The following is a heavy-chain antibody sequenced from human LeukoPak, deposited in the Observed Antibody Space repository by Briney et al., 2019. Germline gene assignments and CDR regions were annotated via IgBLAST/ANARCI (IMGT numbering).Heavy chain of an antibody. V-gene: IGHV3-66*01. Sequence: PGGSLRLSCAASGFTVSSSYMTWVRQAPGKGLEWVSVIYRGGSTFYADSMTGRSTISTDNSENTLQLQMNSLRAEDTAVYYYATNYADYISGDAFDIWGQGTKVTVSA. CDR1: GFTVSSSY. CDR2: IYRGGST. J-gene: IGHJ3*02. D-gene: IGHD4-17*01. CDR3: ATNYADYISGDAFDI.